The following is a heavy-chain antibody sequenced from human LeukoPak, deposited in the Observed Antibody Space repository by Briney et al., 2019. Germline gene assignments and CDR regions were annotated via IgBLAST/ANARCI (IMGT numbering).Heavy chain of an antibody. D-gene: IGHD6-13*01. Sequence: ASVKVSCKASGYTFTGYYMHWVRQAPGQGLEWMGRINPNSGGTNYTQKFQGRVTMTRGTSISTAYMEMSRLRSDGTAVYYCARDALAAAGLYYYYYYYMDVWGKGPTVTVSS. CDR3: ARDALAAAGLYYYYYYYMDV. J-gene: IGHJ6*03. CDR1: GYTFTGYY. CDR2: INPNSGGT. V-gene: IGHV1-2*06.